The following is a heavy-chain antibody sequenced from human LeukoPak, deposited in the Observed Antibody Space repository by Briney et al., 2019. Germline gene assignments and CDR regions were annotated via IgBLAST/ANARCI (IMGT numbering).Heavy chain of an antibody. V-gene: IGHV4-4*07. CDR3: ARDPYSSSWTCEFGAFDI. CDR2: IYTSGST. J-gene: IGHJ3*02. Sequence: SETLSLTCTVSGGSISSYYWSWIRQPAGKGLEWIGRIYTSGSTNYNPSLKSRVTMSVDTSKNQFSLKLSSVTAADTAVYYCARDPYSSSWTCEFGAFDIWGQGTMVTVSS. D-gene: IGHD6-13*01. CDR1: GGSISSYY.